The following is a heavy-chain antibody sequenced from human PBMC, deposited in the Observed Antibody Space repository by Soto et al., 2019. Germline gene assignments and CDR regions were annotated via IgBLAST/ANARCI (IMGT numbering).Heavy chain of an antibody. V-gene: IGHV3-30*18. CDR2: ISYDGSTI. CDR3: AKGPWHLAHGQYVEY. CDR1: GFTFSNYA. J-gene: IGHJ4*02. Sequence: QVEVVESGGGVVQPGRSLRLSCAASGFTFSNYAMHWVRQAPGKGLEWVAGISYDGSTIYYVDSVKGRFTVSRDNSKDTLYLHMSSLRADDTAVYSCAKGPWHLAHGQYVEYWGQGTVVTVSS. D-gene: IGHD5-12*01.